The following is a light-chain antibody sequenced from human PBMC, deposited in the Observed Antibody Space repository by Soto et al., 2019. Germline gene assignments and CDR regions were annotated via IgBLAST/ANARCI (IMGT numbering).Light chain of an antibody. J-gene: IGKJ1*01. CDR2: SAS. CDR1: QALSNY. CDR3: QHYNSYSEA. Sequence: IQLTQSPSVLSASVGDTVTITCRASQALSNYLAWYQQKPGKAPDLLIYSASTLQSGVPSRFSGSGSGTEFTLTISSLQPDDFATYYCQHYNSYSEAFGQGTKVDIK. V-gene: IGKV1-9*01.